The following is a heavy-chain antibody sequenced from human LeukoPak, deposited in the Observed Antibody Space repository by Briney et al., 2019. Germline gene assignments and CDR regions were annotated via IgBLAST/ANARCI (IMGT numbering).Heavy chain of an antibody. Sequence: SETLSLTCAVYGGSFSGYYWSWIRQPPRKGLEWIGEINHSGSTNYNPSLKSRVTISVDTSKNQFSLKLSSVTAAGTAVYYCARRRSPYSSRSRYFDYWGQGTLVTVSS. CDR1: GGSFSGYY. CDR2: INHSGST. D-gene: IGHD6-13*01. J-gene: IGHJ4*02. V-gene: IGHV4-34*01. CDR3: ARRRSPYSSRSRYFDY.